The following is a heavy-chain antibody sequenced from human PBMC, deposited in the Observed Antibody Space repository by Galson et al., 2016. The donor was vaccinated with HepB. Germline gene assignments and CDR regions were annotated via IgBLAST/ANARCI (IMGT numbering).Heavy chain of an antibody. J-gene: IGHJ5*02. CDR3: ARDVLWFGTFSWFDP. V-gene: IGHV3-7*04. CDR1: GFTFSTYW. Sequence: SLRLSCAASGFTFSTYWMSWVRQAPGKGLEWVANIKGDGSDKYYVDSVKGRFTISRDNAKNSLHLQMNSLRAEDTAVYYCARDVLWFGTFSWFDPWGQGTLVSVSS. CDR2: IKGDGSDK. D-gene: IGHD3-10*01.